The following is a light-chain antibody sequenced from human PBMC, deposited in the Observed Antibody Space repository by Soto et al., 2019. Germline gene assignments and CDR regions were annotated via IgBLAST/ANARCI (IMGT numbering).Light chain of an antibody. CDR3: QQYNRHPYT. V-gene: IGKV1-5*03. J-gene: IGKJ2*01. CDR2: KAS. Sequence: DIQMTQSPSTLSASVGDRVTITCRASQSISSWLAWYQQKPGKAPKVLIYKASNLESGFPSRFSGSGSETEFTLTISSLQPDDFATSYCQQYNRHPYTVGQGPKLEI. CDR1: QSISSW.